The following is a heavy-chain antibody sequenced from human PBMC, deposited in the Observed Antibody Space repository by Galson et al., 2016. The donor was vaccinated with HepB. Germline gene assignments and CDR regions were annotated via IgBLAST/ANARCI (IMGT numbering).Heavy chain of an antibody. D-gene: IGHD6-19*01. CDR2: GYYSGST. CDR3: ARLSAPAGNY. V-gene: IGHV4-39*01. J-gene: IGHJ4*02. Sequence: WVRQAPGKGLEWIGSGYYSGSTYYNPSLKSRVTISVDMSKNQFYLKVSSVTAADTAVYYCARLSAPAGNYWGQGTLVTVSS.